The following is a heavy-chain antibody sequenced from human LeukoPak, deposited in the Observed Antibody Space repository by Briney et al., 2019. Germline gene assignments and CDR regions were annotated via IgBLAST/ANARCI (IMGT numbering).Heavy chain of an antibody. J-gene: IGHJ4*02. Sequence: GGSLRLSCAASGLTFSSYAMNWVRQAPGKGLEWVSVISGSGGSTYYADSVKGRFTISRDNSKNTLYLQMNSLRAEDTAVYYCAKNMGWFGESNDYWGQGTLVTVSS. D-gene: IGHD3-10*01. V-gene: IGHV3-23*01. CDR1: GLTFSSYA. CDR2: ISGSGGST. CDR3: AKNMGWFGESNDY.